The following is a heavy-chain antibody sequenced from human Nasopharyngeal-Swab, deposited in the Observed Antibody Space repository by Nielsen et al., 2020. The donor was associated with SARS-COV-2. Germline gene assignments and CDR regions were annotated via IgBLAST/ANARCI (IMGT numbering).Heavy chain of an antibody. CDR1: GGTFSSYA. V-gene: IGHV1-69*06. D-gene: IGHD5-24*01. Sequence: SVKVSCKASGGTFSSYAISWVRQAPGQGLEWMGGIIPIFVTANYAQKFQGRVTITADKSTSTAYMELSSLRSEDTAVYYCARDGKEADLEMATIKNEMGVRGDFDYWGQGTLVTVSS. J-gene: IGHJ4*02. CDR2: IIPIFVTA. CDR3: ARDGKEADLEMATIKNEMGVRGDFDY.